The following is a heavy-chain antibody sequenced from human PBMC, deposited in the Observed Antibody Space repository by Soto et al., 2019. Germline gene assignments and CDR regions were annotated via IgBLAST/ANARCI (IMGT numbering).Heavy chain of an antibody. CDR1: AFTFRNYW. D-gene: IGHD3-16*01. V-gene: IGHV3-7*02. CDR2: IKQDGSEK. J-gene: IGHJ3*02. Sequence: GGSLRLSCAASAFTFRNYWMSWVRQAPGKGLEWVANIKQDGSEKYYVDSVKGRFTISRDNAKNSLYLQMNSLRAEDTAVYYCARVTGWQDAFDIWGQGTMVTVSS. CDR3: ARVTGWQDAFDI.